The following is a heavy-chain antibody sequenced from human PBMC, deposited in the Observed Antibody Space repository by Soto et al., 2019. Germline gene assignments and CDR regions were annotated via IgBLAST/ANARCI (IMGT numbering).Heavy chain of an antibody. CDR2: ISAYNGNT. CDR1: GYTFTSYG. J-gene: IGHJ6*02. Sequence: QVQLVQSGAEVKKPGASVKVSCKASGYTFTSYGIRWVRQAPGQGLEWMGWISAYNGNTNYAQKLQGRVTMTTDTSTSTAYMELRSLRSDDTAVYYCAREYYDSSGYFPYYYGMDVWGQGTTVTVSS. D-gene: IGHD3-22*01. CDR3: AREYYDSSGYFPYYYGMDV. V-gene: IGHV1-18*01.